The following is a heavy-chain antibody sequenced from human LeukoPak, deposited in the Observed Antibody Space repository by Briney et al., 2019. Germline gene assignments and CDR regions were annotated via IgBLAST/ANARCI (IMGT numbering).Heavy chain of an antibody. V-gene: IGHV5-51*01. CDR3: ARNRGWNDDDAFDI. Sequence: GESLKISCQSSGYSFTRNWIGWVRQMPGKGLEWMAIIDPGDTDTTKYSPSFEGHVTISVDTSVSTAYLHWSSLRASDTALYYCARNRGWNDDDAFDIWGQGTMVTVSS. D-gene: IGHD1-1*01. CDR1: GYSFTRNW. J-gene: IGHJ3*02. CDR2: IDPGDTDT.